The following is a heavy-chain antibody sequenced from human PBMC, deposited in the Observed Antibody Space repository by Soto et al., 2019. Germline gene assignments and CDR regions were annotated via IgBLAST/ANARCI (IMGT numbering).Heavy chain of an antibody. CDR3: VKDMGQAAVGIRYPYGLDV. J-gene: IGHJ6*02. CDR1: GFTVSSFG. D-gene: IGHD6-13*01. Sequence: GSLRLSCSGSGFTVSSFGMHWVRQAPGKGLEHVSTLSSNGIGTYYADSVKGRFTFSRDTSKKTLYLQMSSLRTEDTAVYYCVKDMGQAAVGIRYPYGLDVWGLGTTVTVSS. V-gene: IGHV3-64D*06. CDR2: LSSNGIGT.